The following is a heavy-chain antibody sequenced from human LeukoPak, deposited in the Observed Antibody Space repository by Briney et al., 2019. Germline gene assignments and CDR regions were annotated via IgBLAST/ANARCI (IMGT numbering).Heavy chain of an antibody. CDR2: ISGSGGSK. CDR3: AKVGPPSGWLRLL. J-gene: IGHJ4*02. CDR1: GFTFISYA. Sequence: GGSLRLSFAASGFTFISYAMSWVRQAPGKGLEWVSAISGSGGSKYYADSLKGRFTISRANSKTTLYLQMNSLRAEDTAVYYCAKVGPPSGWLRLLWGQGTLVTVSS. V-gene: IGHV3-23*01. D-gene: IGHD5-12*01.